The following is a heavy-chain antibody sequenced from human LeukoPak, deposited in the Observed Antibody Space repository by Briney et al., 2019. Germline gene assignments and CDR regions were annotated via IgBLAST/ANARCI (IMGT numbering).Heavy chain of an antibody. CDR2: ISTNSAFI. V-gene: IGHV3-21*04. CDR1: GFTFINYS. J-gene: IGHJ5*02. D-gene: IGHD3-22*01. CDR3: AKAPGGYYPA. Sequence: PGGSLRLSCTASGFTFINYSMNWVRQAPGKGLEWVSSISTNSAFIYYADSVRGRFTISRDNTKNTLYLQMNSLRAEDTALYYCAKAPGGYYPAWGQGTLVTVSS.